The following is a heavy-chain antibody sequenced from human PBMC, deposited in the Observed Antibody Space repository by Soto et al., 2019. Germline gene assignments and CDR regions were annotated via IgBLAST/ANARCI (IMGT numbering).Heavy chain of an antibody. Sequence: GGSLRLSCAASGFTFSSYWISWVRQAPGKGLEWVANIKRDGSEKYYVDSVKGRFTISRDNAKNSLYLQMNSLRAEDTAVYYCARDHYDYVWGSYRLVGAFDIWGQGTMVTVSS. CDR1: GFTFSSYW. CDR2: IKRDGSEK. CDR3: ARDHYDYVWGSYRLVGAFDI. J-gene: IGHJ3*02. V-gene: IGHV3-7*03. D-gene: IGHD3-16*02.